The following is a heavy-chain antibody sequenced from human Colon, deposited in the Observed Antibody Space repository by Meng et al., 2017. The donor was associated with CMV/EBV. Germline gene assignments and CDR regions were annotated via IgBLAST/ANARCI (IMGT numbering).Heavy chain of an antibody. V-gene: IGHV4-34*01. CDR2: INDIGNS. Sequence: LTCAYYGGSFSGYYWTWIRQSPGMGLGWIDEINDIGNSYYNPSLKSRVTLLVDTSKNQFSLRLDSMTAADSAVYFCARGRLRFPSDYWSQGSLVTVSS. J-gene: IGHJ4*02. D-gene: IGHD3-3*01. CDR1: GGSFSGYY. CDR3: ARGRLRFPSDY.